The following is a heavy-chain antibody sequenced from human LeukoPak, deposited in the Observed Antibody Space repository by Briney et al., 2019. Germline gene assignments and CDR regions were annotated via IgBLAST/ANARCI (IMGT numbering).Heavy chain of an antibody. J-gene: IGHJ5*02. V-gene: IGHV1-18*04. CDR2: ISAYNGNT. CDR1: GYTFTSYG. D-gene: IGHD3-10*01. CDR3: AIGGGYYGSGSYYKNWFDP. Sequence: ASVKVSCKASGYTFTSYGISWVRQAPGLGLEWMGWISAYNGNTNYAQKLQGRVTMTTDTSTSTAYMELRSLRSDDTAVYYCAIGGGYYGSGSYYKNWFDPWGQGTLVTISS.